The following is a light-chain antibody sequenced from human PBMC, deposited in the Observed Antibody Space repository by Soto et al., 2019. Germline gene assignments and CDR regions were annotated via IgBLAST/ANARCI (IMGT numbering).Light chain of an antibody. CDR2: GAS. CDR3: QHFGSSRGT. V-gene: IGKV3-15*01. Sequence: EIVMTQSPATLPVSPGERATLSCRASQSVSSNLAWYQQKPGQAPRFLIYGASTRATGIPARFSGSGSGTEFTLTISSLQSEDFAVYYCQHFGSSRGTFGQGTKVDIK. CDR1: QSVSSN. J-gene: IGKJ1*01.